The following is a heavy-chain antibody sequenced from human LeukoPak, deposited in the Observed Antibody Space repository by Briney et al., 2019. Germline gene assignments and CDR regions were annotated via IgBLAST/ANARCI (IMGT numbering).Heavy chain of an antibody. CDR2: ISWNSGSI. V-gene: IGHV3-9*01. J-gene: IGHJ4*02. CDR1: GFTFGDYA. D-gene: IGHD3-10*01. CDR3: AKSYYYGSGSYYLFDY. Sequence: PGGSLRLSCAASGFTFGDYAMHWVRQAPGKGLEWVSGISWNSGSIGYADSVKGRFTISRDNARNSLYLQLNSLRAEDTALYYCAKSYYYGSGSYYLFDYGGQGPRVSVSS.